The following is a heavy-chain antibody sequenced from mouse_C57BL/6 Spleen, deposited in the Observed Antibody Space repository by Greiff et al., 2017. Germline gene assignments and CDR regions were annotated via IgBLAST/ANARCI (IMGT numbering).Heavy chain of an antibody. D-gene: IGHD1-1*01. J-gene: IGHJ1*03. CDR1: GYTFTSYW. CDR2: IDPTSGGT. V-gene: IGHV1-62-3*01. Sequence: QVQLQQPGAELVKPGASVKLSCKASGYTFTSYWMHWVKQRPGQGLEWIGRIDPTSGGTKYNEKFKSKATLTVDKSSSTAYMQLSSLTSEDSAVYYCGRGCDYGSSYEYCDVWGTGTTVTGSS. CDR3: GRGCDYGSSYEYCDV.